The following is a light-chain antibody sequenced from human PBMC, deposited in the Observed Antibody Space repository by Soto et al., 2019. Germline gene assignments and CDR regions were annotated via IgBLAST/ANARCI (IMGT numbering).Light chain of an antibody. V-gene: IGKV4-1*01. Sequence: DIVMTQSPDSLAVSLGERATINCKSSQSVLYSSNNKNYLAWYQQKPGQPPKLLIYWASTRESGVPDRFSGSGSGKDFTLTISRLQAEDVAVYHCQQYFSTPYTFGQGTKLEIK. CDR3: QQYFSTPYT. J-gene: IGKJ2*01. CDR1: QSVLYSSNNKNY. CDR2: WAS.